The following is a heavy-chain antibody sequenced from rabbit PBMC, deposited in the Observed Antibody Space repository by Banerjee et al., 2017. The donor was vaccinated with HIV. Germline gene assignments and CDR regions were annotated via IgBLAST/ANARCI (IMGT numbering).Heavy chain of an antibody. J-gene: IGHJ4*01. Sequence: QEQLEESGGDLVKPGGTLTLTCKASGIDFSSYYYMCWVRQAPGKGLEWIACIYTSSGSTYYASWAKGRFTISKPSSTTVTLQMTSLTAADTATYFCARSYTGYAAYGYASFNLWGQGTLVTVS. CDR1: GIDFSSYYY. CDR2: IYTSSGST. V-gene: IGHV1S45*01. CDR3: ARSYTGYAAYGYASFNL. D-gene: IGHD6-1*01.